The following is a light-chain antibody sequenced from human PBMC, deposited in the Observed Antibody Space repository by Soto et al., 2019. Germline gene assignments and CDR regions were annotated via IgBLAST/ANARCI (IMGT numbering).Light chain of an antibody. CDR2: GTS. V-gene: IGKV3-20*01. CDR1: QSISNNH. J-gene: IGKJ4*01. CDR3: EYYGNSIT. Sequence: EIVLTQSPGTLSLSPGQRVTLSSRASQSISNNHLAWYQQKPGQAPRLLIHGTSNRATGIPDRFSGSGSGTDFTLTFSRLEPEDFAVYYCEYYGNSITFGGGTKVDIK.